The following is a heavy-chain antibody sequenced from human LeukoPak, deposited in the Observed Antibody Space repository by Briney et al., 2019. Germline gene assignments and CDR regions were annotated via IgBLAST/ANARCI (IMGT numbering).Heavy chain of an antibody. CDR2: IYYSGST. Sequence: SETLSLTCTVSGGSISRSSYYWGWIRQPPGKGLEWIGSIYYSGSTYYNPSLKSRVTISVDTSKNQFSLKLSSVTAADTAVYYCARVLSGYYDSSGSATFHYWGQGTLATVSS. CDR3: ARVLSGYYDSSGSATFHY. D-gene: IGHD3-22*01. J-gene: IGHJ4*02. CDR1: GGSISRSSYY. V-gene: IGHV4-39*01.